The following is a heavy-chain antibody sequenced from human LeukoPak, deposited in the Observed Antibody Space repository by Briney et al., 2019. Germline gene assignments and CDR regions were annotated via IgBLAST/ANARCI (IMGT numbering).Heavy chain of an antibody. J-gene: IGHJ4*02. CDR1: GYTFTGYY. CDR3: ARDPSPGGNSAYYFDY. CDR2: INPNSGGT. D-gene: IGHD4-23*01. Sequence: ASVKVSCKASGYTFTGYYMHWVRQAPGQGLEWMGWINPNSGGTNYAQKFQGRVTMTRDTSISTAYMELSRLRSDDTAVYYCARDPSPGGNSAYYFDYWGQGTLVTVSS. V-gene: IGHV1-2*02.